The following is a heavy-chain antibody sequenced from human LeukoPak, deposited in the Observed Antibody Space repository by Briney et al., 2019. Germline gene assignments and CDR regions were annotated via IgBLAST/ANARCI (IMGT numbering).Heavy chain of an antibody. CDR3: ARALPGNTRKEVVYYFDY. Sequence: GSLGLSCAASGFTFSTRSMTWVRQPPGKGLEWIGEIYHSGSTNYNPSLKSRVTISVDKSKNQFSLKLSSVTAADTAVYYCARALPGNTRKEVVYYFDYWGQGTLVTVSS. D-gene: IGHD4-23*01. V-gene: IGHV4-4*02. CDR1: GFTFSTRSM. CDR2: IYHSGST. J-gene: IGHJ4*02.